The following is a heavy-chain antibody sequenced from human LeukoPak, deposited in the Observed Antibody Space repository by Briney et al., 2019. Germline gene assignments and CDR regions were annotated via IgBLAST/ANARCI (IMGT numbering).Heavy chain of an antibody. CDR1: KFTFSNYA. CDR2: ISGSGGST. D-gene: IGHD6-19*01. V-gene: IGHV3-23*01. CDR3: AKDDNSGQWRRGAFDI. J-gene: IGHJ3*02. Sequence: PGGSLRLSCVASKFTFSNYALTWVRQAPGKGLEWVSAISGSGGSTYYADSVKGRFTISRDNSKNTLYLQMNSLRAEDTAVYYCAKDDNSGQWRRGAFDIWGQGTMVTVSS.